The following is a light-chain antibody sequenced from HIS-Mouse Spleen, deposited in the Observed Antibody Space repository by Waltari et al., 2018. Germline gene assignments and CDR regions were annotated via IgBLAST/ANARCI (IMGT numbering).Light chain of an antibody. CDR2: ASS. Sequence: DIQMTPSPSSLSASVGDIVTITCPASQSISSYLNWYQQKPGKAPKLMIYASSSLQSGVPSRFSGSGSGTDFTLTISSLQPEDFATYYCQQSYSTPPTFGQGTKVEIK. CDR1: QSISSY. V-gene: IGKV1-39*01. CDR3: QQSYSTPPT. J-gene: IGKJ1*01.